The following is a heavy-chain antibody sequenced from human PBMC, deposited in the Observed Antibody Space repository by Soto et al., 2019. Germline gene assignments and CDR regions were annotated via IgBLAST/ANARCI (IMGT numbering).Heavy chain of an antibody. Sequence: SQTLSLTCAISGDSVSSNTASWNWIRQSPSRGLEWLGRTYFRSKWYNDYAVSVKSRIIINPDTSNNQFPLQLNSVTPEGTAVYFCAKGDNLGPKTGYAFDHWGKGIMVTVYS. CDR3: AKGDNLGPKTGYAFDH. D-gene: IGHD5-12*01. V-gene: IGHV6-1*01. CDR2: TYFRSKWYN. J-gene: IGHJ4*02. CDR1: GDSVSSNTAS.